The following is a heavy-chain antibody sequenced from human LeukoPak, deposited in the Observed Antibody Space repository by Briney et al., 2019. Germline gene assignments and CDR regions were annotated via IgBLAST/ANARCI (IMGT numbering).Heavy chain of an antibody. J-gene: IGHJ3*02. D-gene: IGHD3-22*01. Sequence: GGSLRLSCAASEFSVGSNYMTWVRQAPGKGLEWVSLIYSGGSTYYADSVKGRFTISRDNAKNSLYLQMNSLRAEDTAVYYCARGPYYYDRDHDAFDIWGQGTMVTVSS. CDR1: EFSVGSNY. CDR2: IYSGGST. CDR3: ARGPYYYDRDHDAFDI. V-gene: IGHV3-66*01.